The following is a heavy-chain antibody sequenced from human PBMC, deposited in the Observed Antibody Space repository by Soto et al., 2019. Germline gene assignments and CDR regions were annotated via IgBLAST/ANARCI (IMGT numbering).Heavy chain of an antibody. CDR1: GGSISIYY. CDR3: ARDCRYSTYNWFDP. CDR2: IYTSGST. Sequence: SETLSLTCTVSGGSISIYYWSWIRHPAGKGLEWIGRIYTSGSTNYNPSLKSRVTMSVDTSKNQFSLKLSSVTAADTAVYYCARDCRYSTYNWFDPWGQGTLVTVSS. V-gene: IGHV4-4*07. D-gene: IGHD1-1*01. J-gene: IGHJ5*02.